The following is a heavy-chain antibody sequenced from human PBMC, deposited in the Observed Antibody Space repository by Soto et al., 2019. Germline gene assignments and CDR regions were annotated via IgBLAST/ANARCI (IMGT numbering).Heavy chain of an antibody. D-gene: IGHD2-15*01. V-gene: IGHV3-30-3*01. CDR2: ISYDGSNK. J-gene: IGHJ3*02. Sequence: QVQRVESGGGVVQPGRSLRLSCAASGFTFSSYAMHWVRQAPGKGLEWVAVISYDGSNKYYADSVKGRFTISRDNSKSTLYLQMNILSAMDTTVYFCASEGGSRSGGSYYTYACDIWGQGTMVTVSP. CDR1: GFTFSSYA. CDR3: ASEGGSRSGGSYYTYACDI.